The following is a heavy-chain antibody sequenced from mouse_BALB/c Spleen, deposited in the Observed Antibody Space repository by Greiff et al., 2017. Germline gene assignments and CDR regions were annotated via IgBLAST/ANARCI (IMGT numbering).Heavy chain of an antibody. CDR3: ARGGSSGYFDD. V-gene: IGHV1-31*01. Sequence: VQLQQSGPELVKPGASVKISCKASGYSFTGYYMHWVKQSHVKSLEWIGRINPYNGATSYNQNLKDKASLTVDKSSSTAYMERHSLASEDSAVYDCARGGSSGYFDDWGQGTTLTVAS. J-gene: IGHJ2*01. CDR1: GYSFTGYY. D-gene: IGHD1-1*01. CDR2: INPYNGAT.